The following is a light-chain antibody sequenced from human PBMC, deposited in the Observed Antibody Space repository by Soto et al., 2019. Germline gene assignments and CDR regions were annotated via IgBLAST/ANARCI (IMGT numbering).Light chain of an antibody. J-gene: IGLJ2*01. CDR1: GSSIGTNT. Sequence: QSVLTQPPSASGTPGQRVTISCSGSGSSIGTNTVNWYRQLPGTAPKLLIYGDNQRPSGVPDRFSGSKSGTSASLAISGLQSEDEDEYCCAAWDGSLNNVLFGGVTKLTVL. CDR3: AAWDGSLNNVL. CDR2: GDN. V-gene: IGLV1-44*01.